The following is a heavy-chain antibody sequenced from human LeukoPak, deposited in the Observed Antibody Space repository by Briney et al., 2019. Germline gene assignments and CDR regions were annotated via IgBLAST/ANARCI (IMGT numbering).Heavy chain of an antibody. J-gene: IGHJ5*02. CDR3: ARGANWFDP. Sequence: SETLSLTCTVSGGSISSSSYYWGWIRQPPGKGLEWIGSIYYSGSTYYNPSLKSRVTISVDTSKNQFSLKLSSVTAADTAVYYCARGANWFDPWGQGTLVTVSS. CDR2: IYYSGST. CDR1: GGSISSSSYY. V-gene: IGHV4-39*01. D-gene: IGHD1-26*01.